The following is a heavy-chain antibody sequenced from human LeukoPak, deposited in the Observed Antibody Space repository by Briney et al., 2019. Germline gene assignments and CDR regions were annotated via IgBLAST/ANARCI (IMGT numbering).Heavy chain of an antibody. D-gene: IGHD3-10*01. CDR2: INAGSGNT. V-gene: IGHV1-3*01. Sequence: ASVKVSCKASGYTFTSYAMHWVRQAPGQRLEWMGWINAGSGNTKYSQKFQGRVTITRDTSASTAYMELSSLRSEDTAVYYCARLGFPGSYDYWGQGTLVTVSS. CDR1: GYTFTSYA. J-gene: IGHJ4*02. CDR3: ARLGFPGSYDY.